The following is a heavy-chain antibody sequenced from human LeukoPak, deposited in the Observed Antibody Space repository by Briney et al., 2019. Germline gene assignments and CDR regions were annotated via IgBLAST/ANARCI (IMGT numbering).Heavy chain of an antibody. CDR2: INHSGST. J-gene: IGHJ4*02. CDR1: GGSITTNYY. CDR3: ARPKGYFDY. V-gene: IGHV4-34*01. Sequence: SETLSLTCTVSGGSITTNYYWGWIRQPPGKGLEWIGEINHSGSTNYNPSLKSRVTISVDTSKNQFSLKLSSVTAADTAVYYCARPKGYFDYWGQGTLVTVSS.